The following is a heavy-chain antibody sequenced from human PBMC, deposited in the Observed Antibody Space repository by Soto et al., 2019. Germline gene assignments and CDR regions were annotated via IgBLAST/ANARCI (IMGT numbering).Heavy chain of an antibody. J-gene: IGHJ4*02. CDR2: FDPEDGET. D-gene: IGHD3-16*01. V-gene: IGHV1-24*01. CDR3: ATERRYDYIWGSYSFDY. CDR1: GYTLTELS. Sequence: ASVKVSCKVSGYTLTELSMHWVRQAPGKGLEWMGGFDPEDGETIHAQKFQGRVTMTEDTSTDTAYMELSSLRSEDTAVYYCATERRYDYIWGSYSFDYWGQGTLVTVSS.